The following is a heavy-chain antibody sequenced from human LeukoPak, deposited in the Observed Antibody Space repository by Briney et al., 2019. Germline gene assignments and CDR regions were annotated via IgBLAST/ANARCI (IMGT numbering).Heavy chain of an antibody. V-gene: IGHV3-11*06. J-gene: IGHJ4*02. CDR1: GFTSSDYD. CDR2: ISSSSSYI. D-gene: IGHD6-6*01. Sequence: KPGGSLTLSCAASGFTSSDYDMSWIRQAPGKGLEWVSYISSSSSYINYADSVKGRFTISGDNAKNSLYLQMNSLRAEDTAVYYCARGFSTLAARIHYWGQGTLVTVSS. CDR3: ARGFSTLAARIHY.